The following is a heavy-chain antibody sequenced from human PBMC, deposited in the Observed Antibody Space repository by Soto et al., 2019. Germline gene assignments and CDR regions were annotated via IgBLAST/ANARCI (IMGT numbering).Heavy chain of an antibody. J-gene: IGHJ4*02. CDR1: GGSISSSSYY. CDR3: ASIIGGGYSYGYMDY. D-gene: IGHD5-18*01. CDR2: IYYSGST. V-gene: IGHV4-39*01. Sequence: LCGGSISSSSYYWGWIRQPPGKGLEWIGSIYYSGSTYYNPSLKSRVTISVDTSKNQFSLKLSSVTAADTAVYYCASIIGGGYSYGYMDYWGQGTLVTVSS.